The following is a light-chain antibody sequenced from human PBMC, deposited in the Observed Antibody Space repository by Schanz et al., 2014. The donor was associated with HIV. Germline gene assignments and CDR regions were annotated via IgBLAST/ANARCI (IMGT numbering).Light chain of an antibody. CDR2: SAS. J-gene: IGKJ1*01. Sequence: EIVLTQSPGTLSFSPGERATLSCRASQTFSSNSLGWYQQKRGQVPRLLIYSASRRANGIPDRFSGSGSGTDFTLTISRLEPEDFATYYCQQANTFPPWTFGHGTKVEI. CDR3: QQANTFPPWT. V-gene: IGKV3-20*01. CDR1: QTFSSNS.